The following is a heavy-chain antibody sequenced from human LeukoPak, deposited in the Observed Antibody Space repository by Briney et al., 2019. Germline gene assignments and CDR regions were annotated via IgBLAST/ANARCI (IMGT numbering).Heavy chain of an antibody. CDR2: IYYSGST. CDR3: ARQNPIAAHIDY. J-gene: IGHJ4*02. CDR1: GGSISSYY. V-gene: IGHV4-39*01. Sequence: SETLSLTCTVSGGSISSYYWGWIRQPPGKGLEWIGSIYYSGSTYYNPSLKSRVTISVDTSKNQFSLKLSSVTAADTAVYYCARQNPIAAHIDYWGQGTLVTVSS. D-gene: IGHD6-25*01.